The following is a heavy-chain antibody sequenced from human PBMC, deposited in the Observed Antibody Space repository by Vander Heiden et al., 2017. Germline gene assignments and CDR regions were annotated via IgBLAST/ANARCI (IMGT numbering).Heavy chain of an antibody. D-gene: IGHD6-19*01. CDR1: GFPFSDCY. V-gene: IGHV3-11*01. J-gene: IGHJ6*02. Sequence: QVQLGESGGGLVKPGGSLRLSCGAAGFPFSDCYMSWIRPAPGQWLGLVSYFSSSGSTIYYAYSVKCRFTIPRDNAKNSLYLQMNSLRAEDTAVYYCARYPGIAVESDVWGQGTTVTVSS. CDR3: ARYPGIAVESDV. CDR2: FSSSGSTI.